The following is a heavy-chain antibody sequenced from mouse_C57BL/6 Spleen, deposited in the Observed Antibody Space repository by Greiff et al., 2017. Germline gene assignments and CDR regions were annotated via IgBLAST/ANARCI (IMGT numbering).Heavy chain of an antibody. CDR3: TTEVGGLRRVLYAMDY. Sequence: EVQRVESGAELVRPGASVKLSCTASGFNIKDDYMHWVKQRPEQGLEWIGWIDPENGDTAYASKFQGKATITADTSSNTAYLQLSSLTSEDTAVYYCTTEVGGLRRVLYAMDYWGQGTSVTVSS. D-gene: IGHD2-4*01. J-gene: IGHJ4*01. V-gene: IGHV14-4*01. CDR2: IDPENGDT. CDR1: GFNIKDDY.